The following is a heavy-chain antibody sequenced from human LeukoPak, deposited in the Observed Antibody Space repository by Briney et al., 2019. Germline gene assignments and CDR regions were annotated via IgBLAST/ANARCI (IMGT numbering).Heavy chain of an antibody. J-gene: IGHJ5*02. CDR1: GGSISSSTYY. CDR3: ARHNYGSGSYYSNNWFDP. CDR2: IYYSGST. D-gene: IGHD3-10*01. V-gene: IGHV4-39*01. Sequence: PSETLSLTCTVSGGSISSSTYYWGWIRQPPGKGLEWIGSIYYSGSTYYNPSLKSRVTISVDTSKNQFSLKLSSVTAADTAVYYCARHNYGSGSYYSNNWFDPWGQGTLVTVSS.